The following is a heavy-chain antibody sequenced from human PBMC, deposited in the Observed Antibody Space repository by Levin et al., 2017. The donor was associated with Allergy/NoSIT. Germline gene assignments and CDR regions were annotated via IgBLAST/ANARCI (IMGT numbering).Heavy chain of an antibody. V-gene: IGHV3-30*18. CDR3: AKSGGARGDVHWFDP. Sequence: GGSLRLSCAASGFTFSSYGMHWVRQTPGKGLEWVAAMSYDGSNEYYADSVRGRFIISRDNSKNTLYLQMNSLRAEDTALYYCAKSGGARGDVHWFDPWGQGTLVTVSS. J-gene: IGHJ5*02. D-gene: IGHD1-26*01. CDR1: GFTFSSYG. CDR2: MSYDGSNE.